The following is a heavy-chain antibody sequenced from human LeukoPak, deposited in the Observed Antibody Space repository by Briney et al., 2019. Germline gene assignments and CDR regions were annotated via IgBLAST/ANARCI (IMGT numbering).Heavy chain of an antibody. CDR3: ARDVGSTWYALEY. CDR1: GFIFDDYA. J-gene: IGHJ4*02. V-gene: IGHV3-9*03. D-gene: IGHD6-13*01. Sequence: SLRLSCAASGFIFDDYAMHWVRQAPGKGLEWVSGISWNSGMMGYADSVKGRFTISRDNAKNSLYLQMNSLRAEDMALYYCARDVGSTWYALEYWGQGTLVTVSS. CDR2: ISWNSGMM.